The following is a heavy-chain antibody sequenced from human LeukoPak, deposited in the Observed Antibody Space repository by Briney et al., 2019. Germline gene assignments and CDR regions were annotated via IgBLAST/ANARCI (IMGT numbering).Heavy chain of an antibody. J-gene: IGHJ4*02. CDR2: ISYDGSNK. D-gene: IGHD2-15*01. Sequence: GGSLRLSCAASGFTFSSYAMHWVRQAPGKGLEWVAVISYDGSNKYYADSVKGRFTISRDNSKNTLYLQMNSLRAEDTAVYYCASVLYCSGGSCYPDYWGQGTLVTVSS. V-gene: IGHV3-30-3*01. CDR3: ASVLYCSGGSCYPDY. CDR1: GFTFSSYA.